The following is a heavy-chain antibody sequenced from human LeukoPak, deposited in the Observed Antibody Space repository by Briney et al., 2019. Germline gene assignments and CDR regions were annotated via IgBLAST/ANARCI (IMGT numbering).Heavy chain of an antibody. J-gene: IGHJ5*02. CDR1: GGSISSSNYY. D-gene: IGHD2-8*01. Sequence: SETLSLTCTVSGGSISSSNYYWGWIRQPPGKGLEWIGSLYYSGSTYYNPSLKSRVAISVDTSKNQFSLKLRSVTAADTAVYYCARPRSRVSWFDPWGQGNLVTVSS. CDR2: LYYSGST. V-gene: IGHV4-39*01. CDR3: ARPRSRVSWFDP.